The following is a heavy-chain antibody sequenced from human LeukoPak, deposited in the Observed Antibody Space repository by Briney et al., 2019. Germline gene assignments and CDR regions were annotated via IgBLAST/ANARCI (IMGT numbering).Heavy chain of an antibody. D-gene: IGHD3-22*01. Sequence: SVKVSCKASGGTFSIYAISWVRQAPGQGLEWMGGIIPIFGTANYAQKFQGRVTITTDESTSTAYMELSSLRSEDTAVYYCARGTQLHYYDSSGYLDYWGQGTLVTVSS. CDR1: GGTFSIYA. J-gene: IGHJ4*02. CDR3: ARGTQLHYYDSSGYLDY. V-gene: IGHV1-69*05. CDR2: IIPIFGTA.